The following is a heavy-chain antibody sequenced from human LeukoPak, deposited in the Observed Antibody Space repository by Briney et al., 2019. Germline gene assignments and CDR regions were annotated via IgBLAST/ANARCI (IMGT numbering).Heavy chain of an antibody. CDR2: IIPIFGTA. V-gene: IGHV1-69*01. D-gene: IGHD3-10*01. CDR3: ARDLDLLWFGELGWFDP. CDR1: GGTFSSYA. Sequence: ASVKVSCKASGGTFSSYAISWVRQAPGQGLEWMGGIIPIFGTANYAQKFQGRVTITADESTSTAYMELSSLRSEDTAVYYCARDLDLLWFGELGWFDPWGQGTLVTVSS. J-gene: IGHJ5*02.